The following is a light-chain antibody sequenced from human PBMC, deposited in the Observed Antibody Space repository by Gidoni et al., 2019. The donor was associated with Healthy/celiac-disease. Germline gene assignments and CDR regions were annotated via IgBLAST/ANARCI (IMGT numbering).Light chain of an antibody. CDR3: QQYYSTPCT. CDR1: RSVLYSSNNKNY. V-gene: IGKV4-1*01. J-gene: IGKJ2*02. CDR2: WAS. Sequence: DIVMTQSPASLTVSLGERATVNCKSSRSVLYSSNNKNYLAWYQHKPGQPPKLLIYWASTRESGVPDRFSGSGSGTDFTLTITSLQAEDVAVYYCQQYYSTPCTFGQGTKLEIK.